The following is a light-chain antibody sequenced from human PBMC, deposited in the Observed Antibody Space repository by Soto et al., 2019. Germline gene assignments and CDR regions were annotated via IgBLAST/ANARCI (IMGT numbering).Light chain of an antibody. Sequence: DIQMTQAPSTLSGSVGYRVTITCRASQTISSWLAWYQQKPGKAPKLLIYKASTLKSGVPSRFSGSGSGTAFTLTISSLQPDDFATYYCQHYHSYSEAFGQGTKVDIK. J-gene: IGKJ1*01. CDR2: KAS. V-gene: IGKV1-5*03. CDR3: QHYHSYSEA. CDR1: QTISSW.